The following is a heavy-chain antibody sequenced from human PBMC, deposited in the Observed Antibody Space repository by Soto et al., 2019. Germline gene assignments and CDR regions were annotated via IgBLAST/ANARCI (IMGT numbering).Heavy chain of an antibody. CDR1: GFTFSSYG. J-gene: IGHJ4*02. V-gene: IGHV3-30*18. CDR2: ISYDGSNK. Sequence: GGSLRLSCAASGFTFSSYGMHWVRQAPGKGLEWVAVISYDGSNKYYADSVKGRFTISRDNSKNTLYLQMNSLRAEDTAVYYCAKTRVTGTLDYWGQGTLVTVSS. D-gene: IGHD1-20*01. CDR3: AKTRVTGTLDY.